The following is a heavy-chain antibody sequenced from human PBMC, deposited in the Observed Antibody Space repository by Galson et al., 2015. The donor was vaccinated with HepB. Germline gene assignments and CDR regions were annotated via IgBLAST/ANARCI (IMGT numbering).Heavy chain of an antibody. CDR2: IWYDGSNK. V-gene: IGHV3-33*08. CDR1: GFTFSSYG. J-gene: IGHJ6*03. CDR3: ARDPTVTTQYYYYMDV. Sequence: SLRLSCAASGFTFSSYGMHWVRQAPGKGLEWVAVIWYDGSNKYYADSVKGRFTISRDNSKNTLYLQMNSLRAEDTAVYYCARDPTVTTQYYYYMDVWGKGTTVTVSS. D-gene: IGHD4-11*01.